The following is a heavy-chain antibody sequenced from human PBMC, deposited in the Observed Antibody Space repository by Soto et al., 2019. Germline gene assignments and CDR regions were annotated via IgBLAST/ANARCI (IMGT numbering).Heavy chain of an antibody. Sequence: ASVKVSCKASGYSFTSYAIHWMRQAPGQRLEWMGWINTGNGYTKYSQNFQGRVTITRDTSASTAYMELSSLRSEDTAVYYCARALCGGDCYSYHFDYWGQGTLVTVS. CDR1: GYSFTSYA. CDR3: ARALCGGDCYSYHFDY. D-gene: IGHD2-21*02. J-gene: IGHJ4*02. V-gene: IGHV1-3*04. CDR2: INTGNGYT.